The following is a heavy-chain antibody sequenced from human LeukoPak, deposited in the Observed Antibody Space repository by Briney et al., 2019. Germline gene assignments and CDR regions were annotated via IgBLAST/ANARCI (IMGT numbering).Heavy chain of an antibody. J-gene: IGHJ5*02. CDR3: ARSSGVVTHNWFDP. D-gene: IGHD3-3*01. V-gene: IGHV4-39*01. CDR1: GGSIRGSSYY. CDR2: IYYSGST. Sequence: PSETLSLTCTVSGGSIRGSSYYWVWIRQPPGKGLEWIGTIYYSGSTYYNPSLKSRVTISADTSKNQLSLKVRSVTAADTAVCYCARSSGVVTHNWFDPWGQGTLVTVSS.